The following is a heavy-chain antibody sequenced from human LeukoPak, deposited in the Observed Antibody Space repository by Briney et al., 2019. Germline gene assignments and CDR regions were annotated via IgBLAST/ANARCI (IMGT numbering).Heavy chain of an antibody. Sequence: SGGSLRLSCAASGVTVSSNYMSWVRQAPGKGLEWVSSITSSSSYIYYANSVKGRFTISRDNAKNSLYLQMNSLRAEDTAVYYCARVMSGSLTFDFWGQGTLVTVSS. CDR3: ARVMSGSLTFDF. CDR1: GVTVSSNY. J-gene: IGHJ4*02. CDR2: ITSSSSYI. V-gene: IGHV3-21*01. D-gene: IGHD3-10*01.